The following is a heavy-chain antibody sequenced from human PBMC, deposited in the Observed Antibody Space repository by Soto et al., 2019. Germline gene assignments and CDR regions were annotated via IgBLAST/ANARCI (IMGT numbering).Heavy chain of an antibody. Sequence: ASGKVSGEASGYTFASYGISWVRQGPGQGLEWMGWISAYNGNTNYAQKLQGRVTMTTDTSTSTAYMELRSLRSDDTAVYYCARVRITMVRGVIITGPHYYYYGMDVWGQGTTVTVS. D-gene: IGHD3-10*01. CDR1: GYTFASYG. J-gene: IGHJ6*02. CDR3: ARVRITMVRGVIITGPHYYYYGMDV. CDR2: ISAYNGNT. V-gene: IGHV1-18*01.